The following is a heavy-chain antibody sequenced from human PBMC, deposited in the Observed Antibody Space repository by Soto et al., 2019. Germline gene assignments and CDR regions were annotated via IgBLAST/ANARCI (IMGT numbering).Heavy chain of an antibody. Sequence: QVQLVESGGGVVQPGRSLRLSCAASGFTLTSYGMHWVRQASGKGLEWVAVISYDGNNKYYADSVKGRFTISRDKSKNRLYLQMNSLRAEDTAVYYCAKDRRPHEYCSGGTCYNGFAYWGQGTLVTVSS. CDR2: ISYDGNNK. V-gene: IGHV3-30*18. J-gene: IGHJ4*02. CDR1: GFTLTSYG. D-gene: IGHD2-15*01. CDR3: AKDRRPHEYCSGGTCYNGFAY.